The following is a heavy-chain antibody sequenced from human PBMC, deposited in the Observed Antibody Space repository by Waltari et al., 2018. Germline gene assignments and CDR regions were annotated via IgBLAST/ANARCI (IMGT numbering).Heavy chain of an antibody. V-gene: IGHV3-15*01. CDR1: ISTFNHDW. CDR2: IKSQSDGGTT. Sequence: EVQLVASGRGLVKHVGPPSLPCGTAISTFNHDWWSWVRQAPGRGVEGVGHIKSQSDGGTTDYAAAVKGRFSISRDDSKNTVDLQMSSLKTEDTAVYYCTTGTGPTAAASDYWGQGTLVTVSS. J-gene: IGHJ4*02. D-gene: IGHD6-13*01. CDR3: TTGTGPTAAASDY.